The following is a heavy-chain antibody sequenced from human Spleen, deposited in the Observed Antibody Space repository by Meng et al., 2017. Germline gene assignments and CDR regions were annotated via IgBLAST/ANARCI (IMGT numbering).Heavy chain of an antibody. Sequence: GSLRLSCAVYGGSFSGYYWSWIRQPPGKGLEWIGEINHSGSTNYNPSLKSRVTISVDTSKNQFSLKLSSVTAADTAVYYCARGRLSSGWYGSRTGRGRGAFDIWGQGTMVTVSS. V-gene: IGHV4-34*01. CDR3: ARGRLSSGWYGSRTGRGRGAFDI. D-gene: IGHD6-19*01. CDR2: INHSGST. CDR1: GGSFSGYY. J-gene: IGHJ3*02.